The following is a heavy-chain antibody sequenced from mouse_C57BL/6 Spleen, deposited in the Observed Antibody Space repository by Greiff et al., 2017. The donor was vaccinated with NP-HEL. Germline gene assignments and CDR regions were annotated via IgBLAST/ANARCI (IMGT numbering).Heavy chain of an antibody. CDR1: GYTFTTYP. J-gene: IGHJ3*01. V-gene: IGHV1-47*01. CDR2: FHPYNDDT. CDR3: ARNYYGYDGAFAY. Sequence: VQVVESGAELVKPGASVKMSCKASGYTFTTYPIEWMKQNHGKSLEWIGNFHPYNDDTKYNEKFKGKATLTVEKSSSTVYLELSRLTSDDSAVYYCARNYYGYDGAFAYWGQGTLVTVSA. D-gene: IGHD2-2*01.